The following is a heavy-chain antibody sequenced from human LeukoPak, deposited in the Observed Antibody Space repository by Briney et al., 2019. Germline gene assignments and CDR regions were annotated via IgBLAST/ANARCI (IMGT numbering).Heavy chain of an antibody. CDR1: GGSISSSSYY. CDR3: ARVALGECSGGSCYSGYYYMDV. V-gene: IGHV4-39*01. CDR2: IYYSGST. Sequence: PSETLSLTCSVSGGSISSSSYYWGWIRQPPGEGLEWIGSIYYSGSTYYNSSLKSRVTISVDTSKNQFSLKLSSATAADTAVYYCARVALGECSGGSCYSGYYYMDVWGKGTTVTVSS. D-gene: IGHD2-15*01. J-gene: IGHJ6*03.